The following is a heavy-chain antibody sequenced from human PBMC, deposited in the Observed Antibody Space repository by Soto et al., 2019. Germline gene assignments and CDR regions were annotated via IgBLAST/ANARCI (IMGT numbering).Heavy chain of an antibody. J-gene: IGHJ4*02. CDR2: IYHSGST. CDR3: ARTGGTNY. D-gene: IGHD2-8*02. V-gene: IGHV4-39*07. Sequence: PSETLSLTCTVPGGSISSSSYYWGWIRQPPGKGLEWIGEIYHSGSTKYNPSLKSRVTISVDKSKNQFSLKLTSVTAADTAVYYCARTGGTNYWGQGTLVTVSS. CDR1: GGSISSSSYY.